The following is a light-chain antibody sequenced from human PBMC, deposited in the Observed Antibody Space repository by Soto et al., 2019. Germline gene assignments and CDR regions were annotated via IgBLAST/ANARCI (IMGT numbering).Light chain of an antibody. CDR2: EAS. V-gene: IGKV1-5*03. J-gene: IGKJ1*01. CDR1: QSISNW. CDR3: QSNYILPWA. Sequence: DIQMTKSPSTLSASVGDRVTITCRASQSISNWLAWYQQKPGQAPKLLIYEASILENGVPSRFSGSGSGTEFTLTIDSLQADDFASYYCQSNYILPWAFGQGTKVDIK.